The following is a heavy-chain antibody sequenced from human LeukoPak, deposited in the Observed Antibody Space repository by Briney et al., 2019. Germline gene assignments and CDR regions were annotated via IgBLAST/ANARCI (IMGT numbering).Heavy chain of an antibody. D-gene: IGHD3-10*01. CDR1: GFTFSSYA. Sequence: PGGSLRLSCAASGFTFSSYAMNWVRQAPGKGLECVANINQDGSEKYYVDSVKGRFTISRDNAKNSLYLQMNSLRADDTAFYYCAKDSSANYWGQGTLVTVSS. V-gene: IGHV3-7*04. CDR3: AKDSSANY. J-gene: IGHJ4*02. CDR2: INQDGSEK.